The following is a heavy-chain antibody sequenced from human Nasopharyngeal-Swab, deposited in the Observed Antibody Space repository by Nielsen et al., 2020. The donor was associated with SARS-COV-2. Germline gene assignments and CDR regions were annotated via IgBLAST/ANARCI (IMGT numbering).Heavy chain of an antibody. Sequence: GESLKISCAASGFTFSSYGMHWVRQAPGKGLEWVAVIWYDGSNKYYADSVKGRFTISRDNAKNSLYLQMNSLRDEDTAVYYCARDLSEYSSGWSEYFQHWGQGTLVTVSS. CDR2: IWYDGSNK. V-gene: IGHV3-33*01. CDR1: GFTFSSYG. J-gene: IGHJ1*01. D-gene: IGHD6-19*01. CDR3: ARDLSEYSSGWSEYFQH.